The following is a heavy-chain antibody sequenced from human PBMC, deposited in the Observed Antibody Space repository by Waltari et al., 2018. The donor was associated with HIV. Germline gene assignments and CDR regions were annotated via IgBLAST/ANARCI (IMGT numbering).Heavy chain of an antibody. V-gene: IGHV1-24*01. CDR3: ATASRVVVTDRAAFDY. CDR2: FDPEDGEI. Sequence: QVQLVQSGAEVKKPGASVQVSCKDSGYSVDELSMHRVRQAPGKGPEWMGGFDPEDGEIIYAQHFQGRVTMTEDTSTDTAYMELSSLRSEDTAVYYCATASRVVVTDRAAFDYWGQGTLVTVSS. D-gene: IGHD2-21*02. J-gene: IGHJ4*02. CDR1: GYSVDELS.